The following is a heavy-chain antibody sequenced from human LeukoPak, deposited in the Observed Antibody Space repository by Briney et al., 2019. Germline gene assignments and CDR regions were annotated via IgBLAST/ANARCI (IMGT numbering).Heavy chain of an antibody. CDR3: ARDRLPSRYNGLDV. D-gene: IGHD2-2*01. CDR2: ISNTGTT. J-gene: IGHJ6*02. Sequence: SETLSLTCTVSGGSLSNYYWSWIGQPPGKGLEGIGFISNTGTTNYNPSLKSRVTISVDTSKNHFYLRLTSVTAADTAVYFCARDRLPSRYNGLDVWGQGTTVTVSS. CDR1: GGSLSNYY. V-gene: IGHV4-59*01.